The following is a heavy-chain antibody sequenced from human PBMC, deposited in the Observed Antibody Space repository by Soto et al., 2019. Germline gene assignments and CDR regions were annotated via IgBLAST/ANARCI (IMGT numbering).Heavy chain of an antibody. D-gene: IGHD2-2*01. CDR3: ATKGYCSSTSCPPPYYYYYMDV. V-gene: IGHV1-46*03. Sequence: ASVKVSCKASGYTFTTYYMDWVRQAPGQGLEWMGIINPSGGSISYAQKFQGRVTMTRDTSTSTVYMELSSLRSEDSAVYYRATKGYCSSTSCPPPYYYYYMDVWGKGTTVTVSS. CDR1: GYTFTTYY. CDR2: INPSGGSI. J-gene: IGHJ6*03.